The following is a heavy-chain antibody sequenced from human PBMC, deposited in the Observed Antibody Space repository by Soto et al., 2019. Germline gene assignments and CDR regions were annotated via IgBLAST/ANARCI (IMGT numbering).Heavy chain of an antibody. V-gene: IGHV3-33*01. Sequence: GGSLRLSCAASGFTFSSYGMHWVRQAPGKGLEWVAVIWYDGSNKYYADSVKGRFTISRDNSKNTLYLQMNSLRAEDTAVYYCARGPLYYYDSSGYFWGQGTLVTVSS. CDR3: ARGPLYYYDSSGYF. CDR2: IWYDGSNK. J-gene: IGHJ4*02. CDR1: GFTFSSYG. D-gene: IGHD3-22*01.